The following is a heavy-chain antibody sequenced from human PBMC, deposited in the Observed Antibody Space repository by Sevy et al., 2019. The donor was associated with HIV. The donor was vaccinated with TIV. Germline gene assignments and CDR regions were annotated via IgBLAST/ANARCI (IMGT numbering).Heavy chain of an antibody. J-gene: IGHJ6*02. CDR3: AKKSRARGWELLAYYYGMDV. CDR2: ISGSGGST. CDR1: GFTFSSYA. Sequence: GGSLRLSCAASGFTFSSYAMSWVRQAPGKGLEWVSAISGSGGSTYYADSVKGRFTISRDNSKNTLYLQMNSLRAEDTALYYCAKKSRARGWELLAYYYGMDVWGQGTTVTVSS. V-gene: IGHV3-23*01. D-gene: IGHD1-26*01.